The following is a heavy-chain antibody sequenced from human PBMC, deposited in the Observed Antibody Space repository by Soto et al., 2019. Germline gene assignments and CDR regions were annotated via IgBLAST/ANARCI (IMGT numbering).Heavy chain of an antibody. CDR3: AKDPTRSSWYNWFDT. D-gene: IGHD6-13*01. CDR2: ISYDGSNK. V-gene: IGHV3-30*18. CDR1: LFTFSSYG. Sequence: VGSLRLSCSASLFTFSSYGMHWVLQSPLKGLELVAVISYDGSNKYYADSVKGRFTISRDNSKNTLYLQMNSLRAEDTAVYYCAKDPTRSSWYNWFDTWGQGTLVTVSS. J-gene: IGHJ5*02.